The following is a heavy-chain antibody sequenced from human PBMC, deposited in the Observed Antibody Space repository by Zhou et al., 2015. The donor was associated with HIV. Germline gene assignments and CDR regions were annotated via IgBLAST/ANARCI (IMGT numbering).Heavy chain of an antibody. CDR1: GGTFSSYA. V-gene: IGHV1-69*01. CDR2: IIPIFGTA. J-gene: IGHJ6*03. D-gene: IGHD3-3*01. CDR3: ARVRTPERILEWSHHYYYYYYMDV. Sequence: QVQLVQSGAEVKKPGSSVKVSCKASGGTFSSYAISWVRQAPGQGLEWMGGIIPIFGTANYAQKFQGRVTITADESTSTAYMELSSLRSEDTAVYYCARVRTPERILEWSHHYYYYYYMDVWGKGTTVTVSS.